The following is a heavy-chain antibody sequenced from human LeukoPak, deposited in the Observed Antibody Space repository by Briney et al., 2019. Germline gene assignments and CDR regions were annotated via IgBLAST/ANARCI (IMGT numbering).Heavy chain of an antibody. CDR2: MNPNSGNT. V-gene: IGHV1-8*01. CDR3: ASLRFLEWLLPPYYYYGMDV. Sequence: ASVKLSCKASGYTFTSYDINWVRQATGQGLEWMGWMNPNSGNTGYAQKFQGRVTMTRNTSISTAYMELSSLRSEDTAVYYCASLRFLEWLLPPYYYYGMDVWGQGTTVTVSS. D-gene: IGHD3-3*01. J-gene: IGHJ6*02. CDR1: GYTFTSYD.